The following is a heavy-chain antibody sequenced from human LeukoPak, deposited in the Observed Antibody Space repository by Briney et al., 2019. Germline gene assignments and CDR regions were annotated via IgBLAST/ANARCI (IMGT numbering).Heavy chain of an antibody. CDR1: GGSFSGYY. CDR3: AIGLRWPDY. D-gene: IGHD4-23*01. V-gene: IGHV4-59*01. Sequence: PSETLSLTCAVYGGSFSGYYWSWIRQPPGKGLEWIGYIYYSGSTNYNPSLKSRVTISVDTSKNQFSLKLSSVTAADTAVYYCAIGLRWPDYWGQGTLVTVSS. CDR2: IYYSGST. J-gene: IGHJ4*02.